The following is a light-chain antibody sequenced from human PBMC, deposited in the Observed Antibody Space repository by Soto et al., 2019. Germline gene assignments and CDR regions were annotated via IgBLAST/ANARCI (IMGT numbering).Light chain of an antibody. J-gene: IGKJ4*01. CDR2: GAS. V-gene: IGKV3-15*01. CDR1: QGVTTN. CDR3: QQYNTWPLT. Sequence: EIVMTQSPATLSVSPGERATLSCRASQGVTTNLAWYQQKPGQAPRLLIYGASTSATGIPARFSGSGSGTEFTLTVSSLQSEDFAVYYCQQYNTWPLTFGEGTKVEIK.